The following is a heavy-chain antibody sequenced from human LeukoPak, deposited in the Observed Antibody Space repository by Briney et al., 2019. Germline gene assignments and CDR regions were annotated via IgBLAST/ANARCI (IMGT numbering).Heavy chain of an antibody. Sequence: ASVKVSCKASRYTFTGYYMHWVRQAPGQGLEWMGWINPNSGGTNFAQKFQGRVTMTRDTSISTAYMELSSLTSDDTAVYYCARGRFSGYGADWGQGTLVTVSS. CDR2: INPNSGGT. J-gene: IGHJ4*02. D-gene: IGHD5-12*01. V-gene: IGHV1-2*02. CDR3: ARGRFSGYGAD. CDR1: RYTFTGYY.